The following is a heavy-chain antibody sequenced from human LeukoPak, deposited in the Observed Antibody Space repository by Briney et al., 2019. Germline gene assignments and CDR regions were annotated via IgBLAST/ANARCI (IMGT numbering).Heavy chain of an antibody. D-gene: IGHD2/OR15-2a*01. CDR1: GFTFSSYW. V-gene: IGHV3-21*06. Sequence: GGSLRLSCAASGFTFSSYWMSWVRQAPGKGLEWVSSISSSSSYIYYADSVKGRFTISRDNVKNSVYLQMNNLRAEDTAVYYCARDVIDYWGQGTLVTVSS. J-gene: IGHJ4*02. CDR3: ARDVIDY. CDR2: ISSSSSYI.